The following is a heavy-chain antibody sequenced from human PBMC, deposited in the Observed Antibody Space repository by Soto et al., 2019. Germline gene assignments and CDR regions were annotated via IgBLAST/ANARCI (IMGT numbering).Heavy chain of an antibody. CDR3: ARHEGWTGPDQ. Sequence: SETLSLTCAVSGASIGSGGWWSWVRQPPGKGLEWIAEIFHDGNTNYSPSLKSRVTISVDKSQNQFSLNVYSVTAADTAVYYCARHEGWTGPDQWGQGTLV. D-gene: IGHD2-8*02. J-gene: IGHJ5*02. V-gene: IGHV4-4*02. CDR2: IFHDGNT. CDR1: GASIGSGGW.